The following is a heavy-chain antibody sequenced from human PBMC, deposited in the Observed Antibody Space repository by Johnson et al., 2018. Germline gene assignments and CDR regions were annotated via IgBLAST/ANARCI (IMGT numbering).Heavy chain of an antibody. CDR2: IWYDGSNK. CDR3: ARDGGYYDDSSGYYLAEYFQH. V-gene: IGHV3-33*08. D-gene: IGHD3-22*01. CDR1: GFTFSSYG. J-gene: IGHJ1*01. Sequence: QVQLVQSWGGVVQPGRSLRLSCAASGFTFSSYGMHWVRQAPGKGLEWVAVIWYDGSNKYYADSVKGRFTISRDNSKNTLYLEMNSLRAEDTAVYYCARDGGYYDDSSGYYLAEYFQHWGQGTLVTVSS.